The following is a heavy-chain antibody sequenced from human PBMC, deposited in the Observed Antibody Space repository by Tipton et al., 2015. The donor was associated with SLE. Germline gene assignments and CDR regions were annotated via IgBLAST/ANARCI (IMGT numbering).Heavy chain of an antibody. CDR3: TTDPSQLVTYYFDY. CDR2: ISGSGGST. V-gene: IGHV3-23*01. J-gene: IGHJ4*02. CDR1: GFTFSSYA. D-gene: IGHD6-6*01. Sequence: SLRLSCAASGFTFSSYAMSWVRQAPGKGLEWVSAISGSGGSTYYADSVKGRFTISRDNSKNTLYLQTNSLRAEDTAVYYCTTDPSQLVTYYFDYWGQGTLVTVSS.